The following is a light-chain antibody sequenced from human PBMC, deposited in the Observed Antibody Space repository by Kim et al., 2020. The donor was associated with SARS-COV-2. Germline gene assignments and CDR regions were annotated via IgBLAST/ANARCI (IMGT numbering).Light chain of an antibody. CDR1: QGISNS. Sequence: DIQMTQSPSSLSASVGDRVTITCRASQGISNSLAWYQQKPGKVPKVLIYSASALQSGVTSRFSGSGSGTDFTLTISSLQPEDVATYYCQKYNAAPWTFGQGTKVDIK. CDR2: SAS. CDR3: QKYNAAPWT. J-gene: IGKJ1*01. V-gene: IGKV1-27*01.